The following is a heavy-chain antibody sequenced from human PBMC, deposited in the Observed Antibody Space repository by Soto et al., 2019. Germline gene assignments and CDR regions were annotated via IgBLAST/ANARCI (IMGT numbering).Heavy chain of an antibody. V-gene: IGHV4-38-2*01. CDR3: ERAHCSSNSCPIGNFDP. J-gene: IGHJ5*02. Sequence: PAETLARTCAVSGYSISSCYYWGWIRQAPWKVLEGIGSIYHSGSTYYNPSLKSRVTISVDTSKNQFSLKLNSVTAEDTAVYYCERAHCSSNSCPIGNFDPLGQGTLVTVS. CDR2: IYHSGST. D-gene: IGHD2-2*01. CDR1: GYSISSCYY.